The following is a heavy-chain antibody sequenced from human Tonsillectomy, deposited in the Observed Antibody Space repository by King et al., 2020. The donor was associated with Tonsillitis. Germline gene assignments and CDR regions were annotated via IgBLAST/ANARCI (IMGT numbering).Heavy chain of an antibody. J-gene: IGHJ6*02. Sequence: TLKESGPVLVKPTETLTLTCTVSGFSLSNARMGVSWIRQPPGKALEWLAHIFSNDEKSYSTSLKSRLTISKDTSKSQVVLTMINMDPVDTATYYCARIRSSGWVYYYYYYGMDVWGQGTTVTVSS. CDR1: GFSLSNARMG. CDR3: ARIRSSGWVYYYYYYGMDV. V-gene: IGHV2-26*01. D-gene: IGHD6-19*01. CDR2: IFSNDEK.